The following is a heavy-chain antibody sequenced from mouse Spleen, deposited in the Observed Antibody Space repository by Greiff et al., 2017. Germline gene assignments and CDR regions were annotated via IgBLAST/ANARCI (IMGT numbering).Heavy chain of an antibody. J-gene: IGHJ2*01. CDR2: IDPSDSYT. V-gene: IGHV1-50*01. CDR1: GYTFTSYW. Sequence: QVQLQQSGAELVKPGASVKLSCKASGYTFTSYWMQWVKQRPGQGLEWIGEIDPSDSYTNYNQKFKGKATLTVDTSSSAAYMQLSSLTSEDSAVYYCARRYLYYFDYWGQGTTLTVSS. CDR3: ARRYLYYFDY.